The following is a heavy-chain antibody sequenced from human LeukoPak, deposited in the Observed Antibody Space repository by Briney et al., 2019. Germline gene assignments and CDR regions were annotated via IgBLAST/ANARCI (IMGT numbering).Heavy chain of an antibody. CDR1: GGSISSSSSY. D-gene: IGHD3-9*01. V-gene: IGHV4-39*07. J-gene: IGHJ4*02. CDR3: ASRYDILTGRNPNFDY. CDR2: IYYSGRT. Sequence: SETLSLTCTISGGSISSSSSYWGWIRQPPGKGLECIGSIYYSGRTYYNPSLKSRVTISVDTSKNQFSLKLSSVTAADTAVYYCASRYDILTGRNPNFDYWGQGTLVTVSS.